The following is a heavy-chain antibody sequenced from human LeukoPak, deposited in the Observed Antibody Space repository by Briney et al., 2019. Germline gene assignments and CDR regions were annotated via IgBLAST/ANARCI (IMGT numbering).Heavy chain of an antibody. CDR3: ASSGYCSSTSCPPYYYYYMDV. V-gene: IGHV1-46*01. CDR2: INPSGGST. CDR1: GYTFTSYY. D-gene: IGHD2-2*01. Sequence: GASVKVSCKASGYTFTSYYMHWVRQAPGQGLEWMGIINPSGGSTSYAQKFQGRVTMTRDTSTSTVYMELSSLRSEDTAVYYCASSGYCSSTSCPPYYYYYMDVWGKGTTVTVSS. J-gene: IGHJ6*03.